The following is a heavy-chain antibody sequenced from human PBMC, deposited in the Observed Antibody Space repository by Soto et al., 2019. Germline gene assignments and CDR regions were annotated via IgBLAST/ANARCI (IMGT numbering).Heavy chain of an antibody. D-gene: IGHD5-12*01. CDR3: AREVGLDGYNQAYYYYYGMDV. Sequence: GGSLRLSCAASGFTVSSNYMSWVRQAPGKGLEWVSVIYSGGSTYYADSVKGRFTISRDNSKNTLYLQMNSLRAEDTAVYYCAREVGLDGYNQAYYYYYGMDVWGQGTTVTVSS. CDR1: GFTVSSNY. CDR2: IYSGGST. J-gene: IGHJ6*02. V-gene: IGHV3-53*01.